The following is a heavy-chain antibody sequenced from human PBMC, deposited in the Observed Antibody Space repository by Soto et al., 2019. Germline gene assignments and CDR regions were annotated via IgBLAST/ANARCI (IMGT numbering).Heavy chain of an antibody. Sequence: SETLSLTCTVSGGSISSGGYYWSWIRQHPGKGLEWIGYIYYSGSTYYNPSLKSRVTISVDTSKNQFSLKLSSVTAADTAVYYCAREDPGLGGTDYWGQGTLVTVSS. D-gene: IGHD3-16*01. V-gene: IGHV4-31*03. CDR1: GGSISSGGYY. J-gene: IGHJ4*02. CDR3: AREDPGLGGTDY. CDR2: IYYSGST.